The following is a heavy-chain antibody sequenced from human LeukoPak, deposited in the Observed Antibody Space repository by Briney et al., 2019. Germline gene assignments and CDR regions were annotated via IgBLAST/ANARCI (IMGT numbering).Heavy chain of an antibody. CDR1: GFIFSNYA. D-gene: IGHD6-19*01. J-gene: IGHJ5*02. CDR2: ISGSGGST. CDR3: AKDGQWLVRGNNWFDP. Sequence: GGSLRLSCAASGFIFSNYAMSWVRQAPGKGLEWVSAISGSGGSTYYADSVKGRFTISRDNSKNTLYLHMNSLRAEDTAVYYCAKDGQWLVRGNNWFDPWGQGTRVTVSS. V-gene: IGHV3-23*01.